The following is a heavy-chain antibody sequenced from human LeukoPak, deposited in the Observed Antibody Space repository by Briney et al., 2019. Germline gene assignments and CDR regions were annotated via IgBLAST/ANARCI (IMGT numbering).Heavy chain of an antibody. CDR2: IIPIFCTA. V-gene: IGHV1-69*01. Sequence: SVKVSCKASGGTFSSYAISWVRQAPGQGLEWMGGIIPIFCTANYAQKFQGRVTITADESTSTAYMELSSLRSEDTAVYYCARDAGWLQNDAFDIWGQGTMVTVSS. D-gene: IGHD5-24*01. CDR1: GGTFSSYA. CDR3: ARDAGWLQNDAFDI. J-gene: IGHJ3*02.